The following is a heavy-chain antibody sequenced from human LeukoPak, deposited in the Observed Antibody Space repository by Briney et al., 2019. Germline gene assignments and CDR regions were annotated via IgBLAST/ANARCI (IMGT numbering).Heavy chain of an antibody. CDR1: GFTLAAYW. J-gene: IGHJ4*02. Sequence: PGGSLRLSCAASGFTLAAYWMTWVRQAPGKGLVWVSRINIDGSSGSYADSVEGRFTISRDNAKNTVYLQMNSLRAEDTAVYYCTREVSGSLYFDYWGQGTLVTVSS. CDR2: INIDGSSG. D-gene: IGHD1-26*01. V-gene: IGHV3-74*01. CDR3: TREVSGSLYFDY.